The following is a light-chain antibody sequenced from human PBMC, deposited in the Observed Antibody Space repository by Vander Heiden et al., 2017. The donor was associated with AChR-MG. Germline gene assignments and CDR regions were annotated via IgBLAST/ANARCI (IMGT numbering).Light chain of an antibody. Sequence: EIVLTQSPGTLSLSPGERATLSCRASQSVSSSYLAWYQKKPGQAPRLLIYGASSRATGIPDRFSGSGSGTDFTLTISRLEPEDFAVYYCQQYGSSFTFGPGTKEDIK. CDR2: GAS. CDR1: QSVSSSY. V-gene: IGKV3-20*01. J-gene: IGKJ3*01. CDR3: QQYGSSFT.